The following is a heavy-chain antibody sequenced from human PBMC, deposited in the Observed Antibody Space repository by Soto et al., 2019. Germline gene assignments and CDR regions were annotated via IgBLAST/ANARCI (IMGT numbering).Heavy chain of an antibody. CDR3: AREEYSGYDKRYYYYGMDC. V-gene: IGHV1-69*13. Sequence: SVKVSCKASGGTFSSYAISWVRQAPGQGLEWMGGIIPIFGTANYAQKFQGRVTITADESTSTAYMELSSLRSEDTAVYYCAREEYSGYDKRYYYYGMDCWGQGTTVPGSS. CDR2: IIPIFGTA. J-gene: IGHJ6*02. CDR1: GGTFSSYA. D-gene: IGHD5-12*01.